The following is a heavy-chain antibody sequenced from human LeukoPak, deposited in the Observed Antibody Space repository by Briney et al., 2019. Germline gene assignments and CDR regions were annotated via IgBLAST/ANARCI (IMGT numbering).Heavy chain of an antibody. Sequence: ASVKVSCKASGYTFTSYYMHWVRQAPGQGLEWMGIINPSGGSTSYAQKFQGRVTMTRDTSTSTVYMELSSLRSEDTAVYYCARGTHYDILTGYYKKGFDYWGQGTLVTVSS. J-gene: IGHJ4*02. V-gene: IGHV1-46*01. CDR1: GYTFTSYY. D-gene: IGHD3-9*01. CDR3: ARGTHYDILTGYYKKGFDY. CDR2: INPSGGST.